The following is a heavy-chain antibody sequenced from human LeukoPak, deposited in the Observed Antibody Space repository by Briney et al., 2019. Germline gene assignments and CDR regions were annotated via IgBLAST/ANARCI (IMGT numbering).Heavy chain of an antibody. J-gene: IGHJ6*02. Sequence: GGSLRLSCAASGFTFSSYAMSWVRQAPGKGLEWVSAISGSGGSTYYADSVKGRFTISRDNSKNTLYLQMNSLRAEDTAVYYCVKDLEQWLVRGTGNFYYCAMDVWGQGTTVTVSS. V-gene: IGHV3-23*01. CDR3: VKDLEQWLVRGTGNFYYCAMDV. D-gene: IGHD6-19*01. CDR2: ISGSGGST. CDR1: GFTFSSYA.